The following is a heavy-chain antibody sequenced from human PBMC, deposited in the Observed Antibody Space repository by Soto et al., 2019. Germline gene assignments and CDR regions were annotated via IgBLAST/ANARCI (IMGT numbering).Heavy chain of an antibody. J-gene: IGHJ4*02. V-gene: IGHV3-74*01. CDR2: INSDGSST. CDR1: GFTFSSYW. Sequence: EVQLVESGGGLVQPGGSLRLSCAASGFTFSSYWMHWVRQAPGKGLVWVSRINSDGSSTSYADSVKGRFTISRDNAKNTLYLQMNSLRAEDTAVYYLSRDPTYFYDSSGYYDYWGQGTLVTVSS. D-gene: IGHD3-22*01. CDR3: SRDPTYFYDSSGYYDY.